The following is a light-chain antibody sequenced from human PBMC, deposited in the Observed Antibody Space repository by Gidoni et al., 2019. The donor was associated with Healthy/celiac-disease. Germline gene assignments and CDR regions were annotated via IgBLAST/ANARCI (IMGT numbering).Light chain of an antibody. CDR2: DAS. V-gene: IGKV3-11*01. Sequence: EIVFTQSPATLSLSPGERATLSCRASQSVSSYLAWYQQKPGQAPRLLIYDASNRATGIPARFSGSGSGTDFILTISSLEPEDFAVYYCQQRSNWVTFGPGTKVDIK. CDR3: QQRSNWVT. CDR1: QSVSSY. J-gene: IGKJ3*01.